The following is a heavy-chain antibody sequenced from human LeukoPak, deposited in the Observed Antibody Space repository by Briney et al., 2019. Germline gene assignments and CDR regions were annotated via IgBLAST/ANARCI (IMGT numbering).Heavy chain of an antibody. J-gene: IGHJ4*02. Sequence: SQTLSLNCTVSGGSISSGDYYWSWIRQPPGKGLEWIGYIYYSGSTYYHPSLNSPVTISVDTSKNQFSLKLSSVTAADTAVYYCAREIPYYDYVWGSYRIIDYWGQGTLVTVSS. V-gene: IGHV4-30-4*08. CDR3: AREIPYYDYVWGSYRIIDY. CDR1: GGSISSGDYY. CDR2: IYYSGST. D-gene: IGHD3-16*02.